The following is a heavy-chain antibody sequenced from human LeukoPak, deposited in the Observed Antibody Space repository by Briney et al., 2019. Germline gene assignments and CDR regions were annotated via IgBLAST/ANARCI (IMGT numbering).Heavy chain of an antibody. D-gene: IGHD3-10*01. V-gene: IGHV3-23*01. J-gene: IGHJ4*02. CDR2: ISGSGGST. CDR3: AKDLWSGESSQPPYYFDY. CDR1: GFTFSSYA. Sequence: GGSLRLSCAASGFTFSSYAMSWGRQAPGKGLEWGSAISGSGGSTYYADSGKGRFTISRDNSKNTLYLQMNSLRAEDTAVYYCAKDLWSGESSQPPYYFDYWGQGTLVTVSS.